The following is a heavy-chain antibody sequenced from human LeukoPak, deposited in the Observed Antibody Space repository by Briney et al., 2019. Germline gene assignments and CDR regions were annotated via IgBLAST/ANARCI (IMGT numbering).Heavy chain of an antibody. CDR2: VKQDGSEK. D-gene: IGHD1-26*01. J-gene: IGHJ3*02. CDR3: ARDRPAFVGSYLPGNDAFDI. CDR1: GCTFSSYW. Sequence: PGRSLRLSCAASGCTFSSYWMSWVRQAPGQGQERVGNVKQDGSEKYYVDSVMGRFTISRDNAKNSLYLQMTSLRAEDTAVYYCARDRPAFVGSYLPGNDAFDIWGQGTMVTVSS. V-gene: IGHV3-7*01.